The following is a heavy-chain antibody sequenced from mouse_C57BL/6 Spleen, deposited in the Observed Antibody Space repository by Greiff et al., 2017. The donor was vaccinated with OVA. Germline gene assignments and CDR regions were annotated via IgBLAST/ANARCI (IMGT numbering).Heavy chain of an antibody. CDR1: GYSFTGYY. CDR3: ARPYYSNSYAMDY. CDR2: INPSTGGT. Sequence: EVQLQQSGPELVKPGASVKISCKASGYSFTGYYMNWVKQSPEKSLEWIGEINPSTGGTTYNQKFKAKATLTVDKSSSTAYMQLKNLTSEDSAVYYCARPYYSNSYAMDYWGQGTSVTVSS. D-gene: IGHD2-5*01. V-gene: IGHV1-42*01. J-gene: IGHJ4*01.